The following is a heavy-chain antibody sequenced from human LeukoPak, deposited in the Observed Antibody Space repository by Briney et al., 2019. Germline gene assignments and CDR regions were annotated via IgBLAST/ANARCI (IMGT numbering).Heavy chain of an antibody. CDR2: VSSTGNT. CDR1: RVSINDYY. J-gene: IGHJ3*01. Sequence: PSETLSLTCTVARVSINDYYWTWIRQPPGKGLEWIGYVSSTGNTNSNPSLRSRVSMSIDASKKQFSLRLNSVTGADTAVYYCARPYYGHSVGDAYDVWGQGTLVTVSS. V-gene: IGHV4-59*01. D-gene: IGHD4-17*01. CDR3: ARPYYGHSVGDAYDV.